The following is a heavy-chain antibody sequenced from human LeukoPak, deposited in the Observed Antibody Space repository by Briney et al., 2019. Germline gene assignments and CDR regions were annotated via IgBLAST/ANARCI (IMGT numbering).Heavy chain of an antibody. CDR2: IYHSGST. CDR1: GGSISSSSYY. V-gene: IGHV4-39*01. Sequence: KASETLSLTCTVSGGSISSSSYYWGWIRQPPGKWLEWIGSIYHSGSTYYNPSLKSRVTISVDTSKNQFSLKLSSVTAADTAVYYCARHPFKQWLAQFAFDIWGQGTMVTVSS. D-gene: IGHD6-19*01. J-gene: IGHJ3*02. CDR3: ARHPFKQWLAQFAFDI.